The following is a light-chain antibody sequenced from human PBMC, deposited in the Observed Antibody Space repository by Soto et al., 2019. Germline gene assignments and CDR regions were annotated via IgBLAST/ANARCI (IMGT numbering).Light chain of an antibody. J-gene: IGKJ2*01. CDR2: AAS. V-gene: IGKV1-39*01. CDR3: QQSHSTPYT. Sequence: DIQMTQSPSSQSASVGDRVTITCRASQSISSFLNWYQHKPGKAPKLLIYAASSLQSGVPSRFSGSGSGTDFTLTISSLQPEDFAAYYCQQSHSTPYTFGQGTKLELK. CDR1: QSISSF.